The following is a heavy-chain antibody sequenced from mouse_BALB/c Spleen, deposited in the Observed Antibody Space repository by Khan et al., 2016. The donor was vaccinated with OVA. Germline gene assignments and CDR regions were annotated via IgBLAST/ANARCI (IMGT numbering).Heavy chain of an antibody. CDR1: GFSLTDYA. Sequence: QVQLKQSGPGLVAPSQSLSITCTVSGFSLTDYAVSWIRQPPGKGLEWLGVIWAGGSKYYNLALKSRLSISKDNSKSQVFLKMNSLQTDDTAMYYCAKVPPYYAMDYWGQGTSVTVSS. CDR2: IWAGGSK. J-gene: IGHJ4*01. V-gene: IGHV2-6-5*01. CDR3: AKVPPYYAMDY.